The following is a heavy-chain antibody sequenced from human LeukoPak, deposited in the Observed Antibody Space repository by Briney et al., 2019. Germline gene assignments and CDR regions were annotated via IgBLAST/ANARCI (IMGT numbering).Heavy chain of an antibody. V-gene: IGHV3-23*01. CDR3: ASYRFLEWLFPGGWFDP. CDR1: GFTFSSYA. J-gene: IGHJ5*02. Sequence: SGGSLRLSCAASGFTFSSYAMSWVRQAPGKGLEWVSAISGSGGSTCYADSVKGRFTISRDNSKNTLYLQMNSLRAEDTAVYYCASYRFLEWLFPGGWFDPWGQGTLVTVSS. CDR2: ISGSGGST. D-gene: IGHD3-3*01.